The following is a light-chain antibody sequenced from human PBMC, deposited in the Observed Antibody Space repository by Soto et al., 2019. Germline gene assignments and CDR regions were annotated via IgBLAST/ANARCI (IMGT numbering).Light chain of an antibody. Sequence: EIVLTQSPGTLSLSPGERATLSCRASQSLGSSYLAWYQQKPGQAPRLLIYGASSRATGIPDRFSGSGSGTDFTLTISRLEPEDFAVFYCQHFDGSTGTFGQGTKVEIK. CDR1: QSLGSSY. V-gene: IGKV3-20*01. J-gene: IGKJ1*01. CDR2: GAS. CDR3: QHFDGSTGT.